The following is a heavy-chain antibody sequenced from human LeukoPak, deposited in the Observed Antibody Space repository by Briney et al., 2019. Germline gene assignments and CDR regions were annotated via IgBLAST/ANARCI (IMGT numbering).Heavy chain of an antibody. Sequence: AAVNVSCKASGGTFISYAIRWVRQAPGQGREGMGGSIPIFGTANYAQKFQGRVTITADKCTSTPYTELRRLRSEDTAVYYCVRDGDLDIAVAGTGHFQHWGQGTLVTVSS. J-gene: IGHJ1*01. V-gene: IGHV1-69*06. CDR2: SIPIFGTA. CDR1: GGTFISYA. D-gene: IGHD6-19*01. CDR3: VRDGDLDIAVAGTGHFQH.